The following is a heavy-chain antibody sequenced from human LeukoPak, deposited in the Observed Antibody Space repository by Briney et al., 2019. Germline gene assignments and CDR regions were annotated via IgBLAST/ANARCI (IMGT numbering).Heavy chain of an antibody. J-gene: IGHJ3*02. D-gene: IGHD3-22*01. Sequence: GGSLRLSCAASGFTFSTHEMNWVRQAPGKGLEWVSYISSSGTTIYAESVKGRFTISRDNAKNSLYLQMNSLRAEDTAVYYCARGGNIGYYFNAFDMWGQGTVVTVSS. CDR3: ARGGNIGYYFNAFDM. V-gene: IGHV3-48*03. CDR1: GFTFSTHE. CDR2: ISSSGTTI.